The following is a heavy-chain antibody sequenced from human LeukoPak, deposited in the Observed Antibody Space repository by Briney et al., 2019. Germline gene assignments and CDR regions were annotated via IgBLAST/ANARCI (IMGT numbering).Heavy chain of an antibody. J-gene: IGHJ4*02. CDR2: IYSGGST. D-gene: IGHD3-22*01. V-gene: IGHV3-66*02. CDR1: GFTVSSNY. Sequence: PGGSLRLSCEVSGFTVSSNYMSWVRQAPGKGLEWVSVIYSGGSTYYADSVKGRFTISRDNSKNTLYLQMNSLRAEDTAVYYCARVPYYYDSSGPHLGYYFDYWGQGTLVTVSS. CDR3: ARVPYYYDSSGPHLGYYFDY.